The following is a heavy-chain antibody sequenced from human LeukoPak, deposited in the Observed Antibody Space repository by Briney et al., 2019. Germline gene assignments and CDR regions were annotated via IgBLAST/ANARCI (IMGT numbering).Heavy chain of an antibody. CDR3: ARGYDSSGRLFDY. CDR1: GGSFSGYY. D-gene: IGHD3-22*01. J-gene: IGHJ4*02. CDR2: INHSGST. V-gene: IGHV4-34*01. Sequence: SETLSLTCAVYGGSFSGYYWSWIRQPPGKGLEWIGEINHSGSTYYNPSLKSRVTISVDTSKNQFSLKLSSVTAADTAVYYCARGYDSSGRLFDYGGQGTLVTVSS.